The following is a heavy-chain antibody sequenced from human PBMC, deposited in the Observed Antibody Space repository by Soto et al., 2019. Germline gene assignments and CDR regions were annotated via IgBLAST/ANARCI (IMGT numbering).Heavy chain of an antibody. Sequence: SETLSLTCTFYGLSFSDYSWTWIRQPPGKGLEWIGEINHSGSTNYNPSLKSRVTISVDTSKNQFSLKLSSVTAADTAVYYCAREGLTGTIGLYYYYAMDVWGQGTTVTVSS. V-gene: IGHV4-34*01. J-gene: IGHJ6*02. CDR2: INHSGST. D-gene: IGHD1-7*01. CDR3: AREGLTGTIGLYYYYAMDV. CDR1: GLSFSDYS.